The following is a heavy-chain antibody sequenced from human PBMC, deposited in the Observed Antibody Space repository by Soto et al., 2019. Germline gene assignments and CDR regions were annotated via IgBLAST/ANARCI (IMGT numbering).Heavy chain of an antibody. Sequence: PGGSLRLSCAASGFTFSSYWMSWVRQAPGKGLEWVANIKQDGSEKYYVDSVKGRFTISRDNAKNSLYLQMNSLRAEDTAVYYCASLGSSSWSYYYYYYMDVWGKGTTVTVSS. J-gene: IGHJ6*03. D-gene: IGHD6-13*01. CDR3: ASLGSSSWSYYYYYYMDV. V-gene: IGHV3-7*01. CDR1: GFTFSSYW. CDR2: IKQDGSEK.